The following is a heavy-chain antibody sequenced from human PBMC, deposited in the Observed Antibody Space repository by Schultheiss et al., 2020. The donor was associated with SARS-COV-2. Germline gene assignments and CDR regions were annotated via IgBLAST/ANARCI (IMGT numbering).Heavy chain of an antibody. J-gene: IGHJ5*02. CDR3: ARARAEQHLPFSWGPIPHPTTWFDP. CDR1: GFTFSSYS. V-gene: IGHV3-48*04. D-gene: IGHD6-13*01. CDR2: ISSSSSTI. Sequence: GGSLRLSCAASGFTFSSYSMNWVRQAPGKGLEWVSYISSSSSTIYYADSVKGRFTISRDNAGNTLYLQMNNLRVEDTAIYYCARARAEQHLPFSWGPIPHPTTWFDPWGQGTLVTVSS.